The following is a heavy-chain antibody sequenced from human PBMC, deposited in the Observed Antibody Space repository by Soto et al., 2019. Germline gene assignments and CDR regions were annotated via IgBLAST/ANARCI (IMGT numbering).Heavy chain of an antibody. J-gene: IGHJ4*02. V-gene: IGHV3-23*01. Sequence: GGSLRLSCTASGFTLSSYPMGWVRQTPGKGLQWVASVSVDTGNTYYADSVKGRFTISRDNSIYTLYLQMNNVTAEDTAIYYCVKDGIRGIHIDKWGQGTLVTVSS. CDR1: GFTLSSYP. CDR2: VSVDTGNT. CDR3: VKDGIRGIHIDK.